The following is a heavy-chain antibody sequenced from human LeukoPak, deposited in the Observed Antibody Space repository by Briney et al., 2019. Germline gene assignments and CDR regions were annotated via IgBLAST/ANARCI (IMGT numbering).Heavy chain of an antibody. Sequence: GGSLRLSCAASGFTFSSYWMSWVRQAPGKGLEWVANIRQDGSEKYYVDSVKGRFTISRDNAKNSLYLQMNSLRAEDTAVYYCARHNSGSYSSSWYDAFDIWGQGTMVTVSS. CDR2: IRQDGSEK. J-gene: IGHJ3*02. D-gene: IGHD6-13*01. CDR1: GFTFSSYW. V-gene: IGHV3-7*01. CDR3: ARHNSGSYSSSWYDAFDI.